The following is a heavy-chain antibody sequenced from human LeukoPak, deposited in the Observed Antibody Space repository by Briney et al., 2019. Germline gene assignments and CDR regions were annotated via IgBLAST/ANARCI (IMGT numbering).Heavy chain of an antibody. CDR3: ARGADTGALLDY. J-gene: IGHJ4*02. Sequence: SVKVSCKASGGTLSSYAISWVRQAPGQGLEWMGGIIPIFGTANYAQKFQGRVTITTDESTSTAYMELSSLRSEDTAVYYCARGADTGALLDYWGQGTLVTVSS. CDR1: GGTLSSYA. V-gene: IGHV1-69*05. CDR2: IIPIFGTA. D-gene: IGHD4/OR15-4a*01.